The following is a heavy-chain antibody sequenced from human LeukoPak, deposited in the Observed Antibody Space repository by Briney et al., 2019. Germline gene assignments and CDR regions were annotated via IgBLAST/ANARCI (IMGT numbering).Heavy chain of an antibody. V-gene: IGHV1-69*05. CDR2: VIPRFGPA. Sequence: SVKVPCTAPGGTFNSSGISWVRQAPGPGLEWLRGVIPRFGPAKYAPKFQGRSMMTTDAPTSTAYMVLNSRRAEDTATYFCARGEWGDMSGFAQFDSWGQGALVTVSS. D-gene: IGHD3-22*01. J-gene: IGHJ4*02. CDR3: ARGEWGDMSGFAQFDS. CDR1: GGTFNSSG.